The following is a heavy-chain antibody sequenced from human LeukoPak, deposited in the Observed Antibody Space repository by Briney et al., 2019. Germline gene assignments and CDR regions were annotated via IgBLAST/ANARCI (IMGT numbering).Heavy chain of an antibody. CDR3: AKGAITFGGAIVGNYIDY. Sequence: GGSLRLSCAASGFTFSSYAMSWVRQAPGKGLEWVSAISGSGGSTYYADSVKGRFTISRDNSKNTLYLQMNSLRAEDTAVYYCAKGAITFGGAIVGNYIDYWGQGTLVTVSS. CDR2: ISGSGGST. CDR1: GFTFSSYA. V-gene: IGHV3-23*01. D-gene: IGHD3-16*02. J-gene: IGHJ4*02.